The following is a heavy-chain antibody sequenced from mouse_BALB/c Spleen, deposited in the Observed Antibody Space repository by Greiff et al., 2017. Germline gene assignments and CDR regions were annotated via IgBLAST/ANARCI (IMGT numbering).Heavy chain of an antibody. Sequence: EVHLVESGPGLVKPSQSLSLTCSVTGYSITSGYYWNWIRQFPGNKLEWMGYISYDGSNNYNPSLKNRISITRDTSKNQFFLKLNSVTTEDTATYYCASWITTARGMDYWGQGTPVTVSS. CDR1: GYSITSGYY. V-gene: IGHV3-6*02. J-gene: IGHJ4*01. CDR2: ISYDGSN. CDR3: ASWITTARGMDY. D-gene: IGHD1-2*01.